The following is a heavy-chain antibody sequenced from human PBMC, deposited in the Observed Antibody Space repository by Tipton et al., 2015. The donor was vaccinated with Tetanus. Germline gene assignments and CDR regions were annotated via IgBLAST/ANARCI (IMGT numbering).Heavy chain of an antibody. CDR2: IHPSGST. J-gene: IGHJ4*02. CDR1: GGSFSSFY. D-gene: IGHD2-2*01. CDR3: ARSIAAASVWPFDY. V-gene: IGHV4-34*01. Sequence: LRLSCAVSGGSFSSFYWTWIRQAPGKGLEWIGEIHPSGSTNYNASLRGRVTMSVDLTRKHVFLRMTSVTAADTAVYYCARSIAAASVWPFDYWGQGTQVTVSS.